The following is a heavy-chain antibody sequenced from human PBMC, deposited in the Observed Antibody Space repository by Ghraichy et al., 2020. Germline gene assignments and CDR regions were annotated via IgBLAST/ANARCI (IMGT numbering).Heavy chain of an antibody. CDR3: ARERDSYNNFDY. Sequence: SQTPSLTCTVSGGSISSYHWSWIRQPPGKGLEWIGYIYSRGNTNYNPSLKSRVIISVDTSKNQFSLRLSSVTAADTAVYYCARERDSYNNFDYWGQGTLVTVSS. J-gene: IGHJ4*02. D-gene: IGHD5-24*01. CDR2: IYSRGNT. CDR1: GGSISSYH. V-gene: IGHV4-59*01.